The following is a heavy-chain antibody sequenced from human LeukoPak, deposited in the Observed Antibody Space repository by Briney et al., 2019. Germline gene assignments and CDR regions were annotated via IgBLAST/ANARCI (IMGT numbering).Heavy chain of an antibody. V-gene: IGHV4-59*01. CDR1: GGSMTNYY. D-gene: IGHD4-23*01. CDR2: IFNSGST. Sequence: PSETLSLTCSVSGGSMTNYYWSWIRQPPGKGLEWGGDIFNSGSTNNNPSLKGRVTTSVDTSKSKFSLQLRSVTAADTAVYYCARRIYGANPYYDYWGQGTLVTVSS. J-gene: IGHJ4*02. CDR3: ARRIYGANPYYDY.